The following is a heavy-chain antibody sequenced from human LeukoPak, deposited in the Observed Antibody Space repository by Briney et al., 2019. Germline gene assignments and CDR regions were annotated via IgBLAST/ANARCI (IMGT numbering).Heavy chain of an antibody. V-gene: IGHV4-59*12. D-gene: IGHD3-10*01. Sequence: PSETLSLTCSVSGVSISIYYWSWIRQPPGKGLEWIGYIYYTGSTNYNPSLKSRVTISVDTSKNQFSLKLSSVTAADTAVYYCARVAGGFDYWGQGTLVTVSS. CDR2: IYYTGST. CDR1: GVSISIYY. J-gene: IGHJ4*02. CDR3: ARVAGGFDY.